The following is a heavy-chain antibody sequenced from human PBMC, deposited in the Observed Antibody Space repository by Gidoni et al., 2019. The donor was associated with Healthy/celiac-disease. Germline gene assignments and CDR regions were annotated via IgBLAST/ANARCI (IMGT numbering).Heavy chain of an antibody. V-gene: IGHV3-21*01. D-gene: IGHD1-7*01. CDR3: ARSASITGTTIGY. CDR2: ISSSSSYI. Sequence: EVQLVESGGGLVKPGGSLRLSCAASRFTFSSYSMNWVRQAPGKGLEWVSSISSSSSYIYYADSVKGRFTISRDNAKNSLYLQMNSLRAEDTAVYYCARSASITGTTIGYWGQGTLVTVSS. J-gene: IGHJ4*02. CDR1: RFTFSSYS.